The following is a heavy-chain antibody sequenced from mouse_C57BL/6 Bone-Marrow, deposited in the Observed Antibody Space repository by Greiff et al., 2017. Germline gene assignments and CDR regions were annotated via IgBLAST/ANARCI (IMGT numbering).Heavy chain of an antibody. CDR3: TPLAREDYFDY. V-gene: IGHV14-4*01. Sequence: EVMLVESGAELVRPGASVKLSCTASGFNIKDDYMHWVKQRPEQGLEWIGWIDPENGDTEYASKFQGKATITADTSSNTAYLQLSSLTSEDTAVYYCTPLAREDYFDYWGQGTTLTVSS. CDR2: IDPENGDT. CDR1: GFNIKDDY. J-gene: IGHJ2*01.